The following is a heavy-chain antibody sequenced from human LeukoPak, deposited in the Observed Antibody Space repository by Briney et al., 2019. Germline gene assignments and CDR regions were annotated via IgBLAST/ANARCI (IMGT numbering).Heavy chain of an antibody. V-gene: IGHV1-2*02. CDR3: ARGGLPIYYYYIDV. CDR2: INPNSGGT. D-gene: IGHD3-16*01. J-gene: IGHJ6*03. Sequence: ASVKVSCKASGYTFTGYYMHWVRQAPGQGLEWMGWINPNSGGTNYAQKFQGRVTMTRDTSINTAYMELSRLRSDDTAVYYCARGGLPIYYYYIDVWGKGTTVTVSS. CDR1: GYTFTGYY.